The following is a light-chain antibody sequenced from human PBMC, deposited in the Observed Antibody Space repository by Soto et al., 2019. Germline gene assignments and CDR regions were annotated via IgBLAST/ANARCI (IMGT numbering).Light chain of an antibody. V-gene: IGLV7-43*01. CDR1: TGAVTSGYY. J-gene: IGLJ3*02. CDR3: LLYSGGTHVWV. CDR2: STN. Sequence: QTVVTQEPSLTVSPGGTVTLTCASSTGAVTSGYYPNWFQQKPGQAPRALIRSTNSKHSWTPARFSGSLLGGKAALTLSGVQPEDEAEYYCLLYSGGTHVWVFGGGTQLTVL.